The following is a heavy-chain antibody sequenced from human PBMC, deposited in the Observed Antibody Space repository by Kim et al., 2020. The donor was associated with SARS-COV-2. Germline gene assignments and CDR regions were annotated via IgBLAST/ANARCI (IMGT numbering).Heavy chain of an antibody. CDR1: GFTFSSYS. J-gene: IGHJ5*02. D-gene: IGHD1-7*01. Sequence: GGSLRLSCAASGFTFSSYSMNWVRQAPGKGLEWVSSISSSSSYIYYADSVKGRFTISRDNAKNSLYLQMNSLRAEDTAVYYCARGSPGIKLQGDWFDPWGQGTLVTVSS. CDR3: ARGSPGIKLQGDWFDP. CDR2: ISSSSSYI. V-gene: IGHV3-21*01.